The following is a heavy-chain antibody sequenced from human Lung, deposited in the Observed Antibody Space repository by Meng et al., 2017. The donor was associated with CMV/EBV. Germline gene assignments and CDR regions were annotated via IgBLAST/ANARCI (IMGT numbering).Heavy chain of an antibody. CDR2: ISTTGGVT. Sequence: GESXKISXAASGFTFSTYAMTWVRQAPGKGLEWLSAISTTGGVTYSADSVKGRFTISRDNSKNTLYMQMNSLRAEDTAVYYCVRIVGGSSRHWFDPWGRGTLVTVSS. J-gene: IGHJ5*02. CDR1: GFTFSTYA. D-gene: IGHD1-26*01. V-gene: IGHV3-23*01. CDR3: VRIVGGSSRHWFDP.